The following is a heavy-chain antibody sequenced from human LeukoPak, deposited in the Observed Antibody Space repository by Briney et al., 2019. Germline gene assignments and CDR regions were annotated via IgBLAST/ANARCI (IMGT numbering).Heavy chain of an antibody. CDR1: GFSVGTNY. V-gene: IGHV3-7*01. J-gene: IGHJ4*02. CDR3: ARVEASGYDYGAFDY. Sequence: GGSLRLSCAASGFSVGTNYMTWVRQAPGKGLEWVANIKQDGSEKYYVDSVKGRFTISRDNAKNSLYLQMNSLRAEGTAVYYCARVEASGYDYGAFDYWGQGTLVTVSS. D-gene: IGHD5-12*01. CDR2: IKQDGSEK.